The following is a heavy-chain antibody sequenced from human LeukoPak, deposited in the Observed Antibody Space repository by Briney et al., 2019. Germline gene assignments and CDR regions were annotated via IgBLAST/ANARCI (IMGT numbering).Heavy chain of an antibody. CDR3: AKDNSAWAFDY. Sequence: GGSLTLSCAASVFTFTLNNMRWVCQAPGKGLEWVSFKRFDRNNEDYADSVKGRFTISRDNSKNTLYLQMNSLRLEDTAIYYCAKDNSAWAFDYWGQGTLVTVSS. V-gene: IGHV3-30*02. CDR1: VFTFTLNN. CDR2: KRFDRNNE. D-gene: IGHD1-26*01. J-gene: IGHJ4*02.